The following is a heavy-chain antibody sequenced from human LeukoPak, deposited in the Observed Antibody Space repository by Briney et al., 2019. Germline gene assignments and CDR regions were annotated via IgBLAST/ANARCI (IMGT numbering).Heavy chain of an antibody. D-gene: IGHD2-2*01. J-gene: IGHJ4*02. V-gene: IGHV3-74*01. CDR1: GFTFSAYW. Sequence: GGSLRLSCAASGFTFSAYWMHWVRQAPGKGLVWVSRISTDGSSTAYADSVKGRFTISRDNAKNTLYLQMNSLRAEDTAVYYCATVVPGAPNLLGYWGQGTLVTVSS. CDR3: ATVVPGAPNLLGY. CDR2: ISTDGSST.